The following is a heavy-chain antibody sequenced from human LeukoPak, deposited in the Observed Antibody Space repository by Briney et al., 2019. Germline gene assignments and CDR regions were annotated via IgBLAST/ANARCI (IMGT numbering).Heavy chain of an antibody. CDR2: INSDGTTT. J-gene: IGHJ4*02. CDR1: GFTFSSYW. D-gene: IGHD1-26*01. Sequence: GGSLRLSCAASGFTFSSYWMHWVRQAPGKGLVWVSRINSDGTTTTYADSVKGRFTISRDNAKSMVYLQMNSLRAEDTAVYYCAKDVGGTIWGQGTLVIVSS. V-gene: IGHV3-74*01. CDR3: AKDVGGTI.